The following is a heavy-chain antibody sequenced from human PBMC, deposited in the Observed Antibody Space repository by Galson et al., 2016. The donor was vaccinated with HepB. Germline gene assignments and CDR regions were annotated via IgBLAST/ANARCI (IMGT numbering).Heavy chain of an antibody. CDR2: ISVSSGSI. CDR3: AKDRERDDYGDYTTHGGVFDV. V-gene: IGHV3-23*01. J-gene: IGHJ3*01. D-gene: IGHD4-17*01. CDR1: GFTFTGYV. Sequence: SLRLSCAASGFTFTGYVMSWVRQPPGKGLEWVSSISVSSGSIYYAASVKGHFTVSRDNSKKALYLQMKSLRAEDTAVYYCAKDRERDDYGDYTTHGGVFDVWGQGTMVTVSS.